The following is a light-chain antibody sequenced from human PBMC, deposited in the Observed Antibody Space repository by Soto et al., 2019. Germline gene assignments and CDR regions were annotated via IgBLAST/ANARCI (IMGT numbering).Light chain of an antibody. CDR1: QDISNY. CDR3: QQYDNLPIT. Sequence: DIQMTQSPSFLSASVGDRVTITCQASQDISNYLNWYRQKPGKAPKLLIYDASNLETGVPSRFSGSGSGTDFTFTISSLQPEDIATYYCQQYDNLPITFGQGTRLEIK. CDR2: DAS. V-gene: IGKV1-33*01. J-gene: IGKJ5*01.